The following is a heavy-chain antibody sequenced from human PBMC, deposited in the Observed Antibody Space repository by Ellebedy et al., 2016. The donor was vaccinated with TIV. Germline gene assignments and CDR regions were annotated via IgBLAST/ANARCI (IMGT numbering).Heavy chain of an antibody. CDR3: ATFNQYYTYLGV. Sequence: SETLSLXXTVSGDSISSSSDYWVWIHQPPGKGLEWIGTISNRDRTDYNPSLKSRVFILVDASKNQFFLKLTSVTAADTAVYYCATFNQYYTYLGVWGKGTTVIVSS. J-gene: IGHJ6*03. CDR1: GDSISSSSDY. CDR2: ISNRDRT. V-gene: IGHV4-39*01. D-gene: IGHD1-14*01.